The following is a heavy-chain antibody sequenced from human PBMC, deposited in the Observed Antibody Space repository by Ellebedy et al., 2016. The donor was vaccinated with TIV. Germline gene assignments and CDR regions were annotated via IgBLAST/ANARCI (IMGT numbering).Heavy chain of an antibody. CDR1: AGSISSGGYS. J-gene: IGHJ6*02. CDR2: IYYSGST. D-gene: IGHD3-10*01. CDR3: ARVRGYYGSGSYYNYYGMDV. V-gene: IGHV4-31*03. Sequence: SETLSLTXTVSAGSISSGGYSWSWICPHPGKGLAWIGYIYYSGSTYYNPSLKSRVTISVDTSKNQFSLKLSSVTAADTAVYYCARVRGYYGSGSYYNYYGMDVWGQGTTVTVSS.